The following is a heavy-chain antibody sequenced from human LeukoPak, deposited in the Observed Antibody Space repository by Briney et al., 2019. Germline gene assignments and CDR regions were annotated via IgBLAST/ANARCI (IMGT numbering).Heavy chain of an antibody. CDR3: AKDSRGGTYYGRDLGF. Sequence: GGSLRLSCAASGFTFSSYGMHWVRQAPGKGLEWVAVISYDGSYKYYTDSVKGRFTISRDNSRDTLYLQMNSLRVEDTAVYHCAKDSRGGTYYGRDLGFWGQGTLVTVSS. V-gene: IGHV3-30*18. D-gene: IGHD1-26*01. CDR1: GFTFSSYG. J-gene: IGHJ4*02. CDR2: ISYDGSYK.